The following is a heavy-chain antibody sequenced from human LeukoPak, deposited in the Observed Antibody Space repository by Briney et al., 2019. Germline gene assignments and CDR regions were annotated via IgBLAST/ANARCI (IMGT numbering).Heavy chain of an antibody. J-gene: IGHJ4*02. Sequence: SETLSLTCTVSGGSISSYYWSWIRQPPGKGLEWIGYIYYSGNTTYNPSLKSRVTISVDTSKNQFSLKLSSVTAADTAVYYCARTSCSSTSCYAGFDYWGQGTLVTVSS. CDR1: GGSISSYY. CDR3: ARTSCSSTSCYAGFDY. CDR2: IYYSGNT. V-gene: IGHV4-59*08. D-gene: IGHD2-2*01.